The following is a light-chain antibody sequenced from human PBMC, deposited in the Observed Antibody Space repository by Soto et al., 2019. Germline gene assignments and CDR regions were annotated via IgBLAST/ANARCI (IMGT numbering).Light chain of an antibody. CDR3: QQYNNWPPTWT. CDR2: GAS. Sequence: EIVMTQSPATLSVSPGERATLSCRASQSVSSSLAWYQQKPGQAPRLLIYGASTRATGIPARFSGSGSGAEFPLTISSLRSEDFAVYYCQQYNNWPPTWTFGQGTKVEIK. J-gene: IGKJ1*01. V-gene: IGKV3-15*01. CDR1: QSVSSS.